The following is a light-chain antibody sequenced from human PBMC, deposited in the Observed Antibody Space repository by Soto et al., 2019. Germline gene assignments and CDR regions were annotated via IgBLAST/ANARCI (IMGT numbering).Light chain of an antibody. CDR3: QQYNNWPPWT. J-gene: IGKJ1*01. CDR2: GAS. Sequence: EIVMTQSPATLSVSPGERATLSCRASQSVSSNLAGYQQTPGQAPRLLIYGASTRATGITARSSGSGSVTEFTLTISSLQSEDFAVYYCQQYNNWPPWTFGQGTKVDIK. V-gene: IGKV3D-15*01. CDR1: QSVSSN.